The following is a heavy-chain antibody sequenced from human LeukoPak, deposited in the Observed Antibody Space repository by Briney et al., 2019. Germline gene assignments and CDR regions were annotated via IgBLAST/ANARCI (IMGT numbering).Heavy chain of an antibody. CDR3: ARVDVEYSSSSNFDY. CDR2: INHSGST. D-gene: IGHD6-6*01. CDR1: GGSFSGYY. V-gene: IGHV4-34*01. Sequence: PSETLSFTCAVYGGSFSGYYWSWIRQPPGKGVEWIGEINHSGSTNYNPSLKSRVTISVDTSKNQFSLKLSSVTAADTAVYYCARVDVEYSSSSNFDYWGQGTLVTVSS. J-gene: IGHJ4*02.